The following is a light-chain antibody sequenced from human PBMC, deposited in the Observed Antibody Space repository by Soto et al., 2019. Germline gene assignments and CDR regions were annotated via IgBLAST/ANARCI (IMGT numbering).Light chain of an antibody. CDR1: SSDVGSHDL. J-gene: IGLJ1*01. Sequence: QSALTQPASVSGSPGQSIAISCTGTSSDVGSHDLVSWYQQQSGKVPKLIIYDVSSRPSGVSNRFSGSKSGNTASLTISGLQAEDEADYDCSSFTSTTTYVFGTGTKVTVL. CDR2: DVS. CDR3: SSFTSTTTYV. V-gene: IGLV2-14*02.